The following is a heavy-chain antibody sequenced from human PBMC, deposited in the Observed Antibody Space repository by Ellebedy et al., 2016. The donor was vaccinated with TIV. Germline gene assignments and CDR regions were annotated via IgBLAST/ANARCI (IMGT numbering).Heavy chain of an antibody. V-gene: IGHV3-30-3*01. D-gene: IGHD3-10*01. J-gene: IGHJ4*02. Sequence: GESLKISXAASGFTFSSYAMHWVRQAPGKGLEWVAVISYDGSNKYYADSVKGRFTISRDNSKNTLYLQMNSLRAEDTAVYYCARDSGPLGGTPGGDYWGQGTLVTVSS. CDR3: ARDSGPLGGTPGGDY. CDR1: GFTFSSYA. CDR2: ISYDGSNK.